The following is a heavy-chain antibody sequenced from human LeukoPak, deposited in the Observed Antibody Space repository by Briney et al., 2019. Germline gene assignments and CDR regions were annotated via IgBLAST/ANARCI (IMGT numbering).Heavy chain of an antibody. CDR2: INTNTGNP. Sequence: GASVKVSCKASGYAFTIYAMNWVRQAPGQGLEWMGWINTNTGNPTYAQGFTGRFVFSLDTSVSTAYLQISSLKAEDTAVYYCAREPIAAADDFDYWGQGTLVTVSS. CDR1: GYAFTIYA. J-gene: IGHJ4*02. CDR3: AREPIAAADDFDY. V-gene: IGHV7-4-1*02. D-gene: IGHD6-13*01.